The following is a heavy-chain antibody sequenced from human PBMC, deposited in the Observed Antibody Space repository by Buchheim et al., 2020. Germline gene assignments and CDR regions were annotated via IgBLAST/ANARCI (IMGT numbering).Heavy chain of an antibody. CDR2: INHSGST. V-gene: IGHV4-34*01. CDR1: GGSFSGYF. CDR3: ARDHYDILTGYYSY. J-gene: IGHJ4*02. Sequence: QVQLQQWGAGLLKPSETLSLTCAVYGGSFSGYFWNWIRQPPGEGLEWIGEINHSGSTNYNPSLKSRVTISVDTSKNQFSLKLSSVTAADTAVYYCARDHYDILTGYYSYWGQGTL. D-gene: IGHD3-9*01.